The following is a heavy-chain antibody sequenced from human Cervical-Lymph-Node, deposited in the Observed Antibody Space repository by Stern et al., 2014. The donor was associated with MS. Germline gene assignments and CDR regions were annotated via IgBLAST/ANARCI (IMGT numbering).Heavy chain of an antibody. D-gene: IGHD1-1*01. J-gene: IGHJ6*02. V-gene: IGHV5-51*03. CDR2: IYPDDSDI. Sequence: EVQLVQSGAEVKKPGESLKISCKGSGYTFTNNWIAWVRQMPGKGLEWMGIIYPDDSDIRYSPSLQGQGTITADKSTSTAYPQWSSLKPGDSAVYYCARPPPRRKWDDPNYGMDVWGQGTTVTVSS. CDR1: GYTFTNNW. CDR3: ARPPPRRKWDDPNYGMDV.